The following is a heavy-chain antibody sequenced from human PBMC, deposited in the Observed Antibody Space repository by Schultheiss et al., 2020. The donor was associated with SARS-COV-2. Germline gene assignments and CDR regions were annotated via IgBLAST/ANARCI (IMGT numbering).Heavy chain of an antibody. CDR3: ARESYGDYVS. V-gene: IGHV3-7*03. D-gene: IGHD4-17*01. CDR2: IKQDGSEK. CDR1: GFTFSSYA. Sequence: GGSLRLSCAASGFTFSSYAMSWVRQAPGKGLEWVANIKQDGSEKYYVDSVKGRFTISRDNAKNSLYLQMNSLRAEDTAVYYCARESYGDYVSWGQGTLVTVSS. J-gene: IGHJ5*02.